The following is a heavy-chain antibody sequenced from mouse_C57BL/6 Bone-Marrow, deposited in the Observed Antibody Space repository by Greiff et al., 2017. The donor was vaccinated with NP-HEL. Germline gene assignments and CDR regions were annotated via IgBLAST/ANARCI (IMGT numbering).Heavy chain of an antibody. CDR1: GYAFSSSW. CDR2: IYPGDGDT. J-gene: IGHJ2*01. V-gene: IGHV1-82*01. D-gene: IGHD1-1*01. Sequence: VMLVESGPELVKPGASVKISCKASGYAFSSSWMNWVKQRPGKGLEWIGRIYPGDGDTNYNGKFKGKATLTADKSSSTAYMQLSSLTSEDSAVYFCAPYYYGTDYWGQGTTLTVSS. CDR3: APYYYGTDY.